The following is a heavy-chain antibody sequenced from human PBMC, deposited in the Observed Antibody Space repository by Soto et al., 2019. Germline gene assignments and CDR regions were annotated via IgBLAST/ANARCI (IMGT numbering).Heavy chain of an antibody. CDR3: RRSSRYSTEV. CDR2: IYSIGST. V-gene: IGHV4-39*01. D-gene: IGHD6-13*01. CDR1: GGSISSSSY. J-gene: IGHJ6*02. Sequence: QLQLQESGPGLLKPSETLSLTCTVSGGSISSSSYWGWIRQPPGKGLEWIGSIYSIGSTYYNPSLKSRVTISVDTSKNQFSLKLSSVTAADTAVYYCRRSSRYSTEVWGQGTTVTVSS.